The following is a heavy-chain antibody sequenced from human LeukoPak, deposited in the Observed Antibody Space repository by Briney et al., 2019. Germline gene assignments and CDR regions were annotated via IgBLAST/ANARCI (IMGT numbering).Heavy chain of an antibody. CDR2: IIPILGIA. D-gene: IGHD2-2*01. CDR1: GGTFSSYT. CDR3: ARGYSSTSFSFDY. J-gene: IGHJ4*02. V-gene: IGHV1-69*02. Sequence: SVKVSCKASGGTFSSYTISWVRQAPGQGLECVGRIIPILGIANYAQKFQGRVTITADKSTSTAYMELSSLRSEDTAVYYCARGYSSTSFSFDYWGQGTLVTVSS.